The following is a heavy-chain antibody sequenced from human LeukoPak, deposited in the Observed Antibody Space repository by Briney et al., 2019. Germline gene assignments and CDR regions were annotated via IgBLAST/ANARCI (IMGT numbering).Heavy chain of an antibody. CDR2: INPNSGVT. V-gene: IGHV1-2*02. CDR1: GYTFTGYF. CDR3: ASAYGSGSYGAFDI. J-gene: IGHJ3*02. D-gene: IGHD3-10*01. Sequence: ASVKVSCKASGYTFTGYFMHWVRQAPGQGLEWLGWINPNSGVTNYAQKFQGRVTMTRDTSISTAYMELSRLRSDDTAVYYCASAYGSGSYGAFDIWGQGTMVTVSS.